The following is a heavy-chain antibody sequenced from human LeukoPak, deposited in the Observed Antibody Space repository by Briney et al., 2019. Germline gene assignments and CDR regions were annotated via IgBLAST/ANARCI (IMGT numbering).Heavy chain of an antibody. CDR1: GFTFSSYW. V-gene: IGHV3-7*01. CDR2: IKQDGREK. J-gene: IGHJ5*02. CDR3: ARDDCSSISCYHKWFDP. D-gene: IGHD2-2*01. Sequence: GGSLRLSCAASGFTFSSYWMSWVRQAPGKGPEWGANIKQDGREKYYVDSVKGRFTISRDNAKNSLYLQMNSLRAEDTAVYYCARDDCSSISCYHKWFDPWGQGTLVTVS.